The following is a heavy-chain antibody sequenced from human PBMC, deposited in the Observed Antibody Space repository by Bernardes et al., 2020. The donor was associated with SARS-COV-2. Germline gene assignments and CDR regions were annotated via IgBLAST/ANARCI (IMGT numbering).Heavy chain of an antibody. Sequence: GGSLRLSCAASGLTVSSDDMTWVRQAPGKGLEWVSVIYRGGTTYYADSVKGRFTISRDNSQSTVSLQMNSLRPEDTAVYYYARGQRNLHYMDVWGKGTTVTVSS. J-gene: IGHJ6*03. V-gene: IGHV3-66*02. CDR3: ARGQRNLHYMDV. CDR1: GLTVSSDD. CDR2: IYRGGTT.